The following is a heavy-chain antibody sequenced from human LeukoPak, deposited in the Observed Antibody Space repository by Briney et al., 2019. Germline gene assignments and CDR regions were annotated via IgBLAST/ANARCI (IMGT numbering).Heavy chain of an antibody. Sequence: GGSLRLSCAVSGFTDNSNYMSWVRQAPGKGLEWVSGFCSDGRTYYAGSVQGRFTASTDNSKSTVYLQMNSVRAEATAVYYCARYDSGSGPRGLDYWGQGTLVTVSS. V-gene: IGHV3-53*01. D-gene: IGHD3-10*01. J-gene: IGHJ4*02. CDR1: GFTDNSNY. CDR3: ARYDSGSGPRGLDY. CDR2: FCSDGRT.